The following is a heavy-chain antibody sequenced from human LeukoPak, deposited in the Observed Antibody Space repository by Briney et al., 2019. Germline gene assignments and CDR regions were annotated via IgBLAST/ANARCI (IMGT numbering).Heavy chain of an antibody. CDR1: GGSISSYY. V-gene: IGHV4-59*12. D-gene: IGHD5-12*01. CDR2: IYYSGST. J-gene: IGHJ4*02. Sequence: PSETLSLTCTVSGGSISSYYWSWIRQPPGKGLEWIGYIYYSGSTYYNPSLKSRVTISVDTSKNQFSLKLSSVTAADTAVYYCASGYSGYGFDYWGQGTLVTVSS. CDR3: ASGYSGYGFDY.